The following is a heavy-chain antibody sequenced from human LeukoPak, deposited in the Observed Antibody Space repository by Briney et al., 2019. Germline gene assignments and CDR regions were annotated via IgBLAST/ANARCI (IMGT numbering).Heavy chain of an antibody. CDR1: GGSISSGGYY. CDR3: ARASTVPIYWYFDL. CDR2: IYYSGST. J-gene: IGHJ2*01. V-gene: IGHV4-31*03. D-gene: IGHD2-2*01. Sequence: SETLSLTCTVSGGSISSGGYYWSWIRQHPGKGLEWIGYIYYSGSTYYNPSLKGRVSISVDTSKNQFSLKLSSVTAADTAVYYCARASTVPIYWYFDLWGRGTLVTVSS.